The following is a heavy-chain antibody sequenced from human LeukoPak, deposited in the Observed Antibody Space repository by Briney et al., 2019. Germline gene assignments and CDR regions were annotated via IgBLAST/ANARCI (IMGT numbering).Heavy chain of an antibody. J-gene: IGHJ4*02. V-gene: IGHV3-7*03. D-gene: IGHD3/OR15-3a*01. Sequence: GGSLRLSCVASGFTFSSYWMTWVRQAPGKGLEWVANIKQDGTEKNYVDSVKGRFTISRDSTENSVYLQMNSLRVEDTAVYFCAGGEGWTAVDWGQGTQVTVSS. CDR2: IKQDGTEK. CDR1: GFTFSSYW. CDR3: AGGEGWTAVD.